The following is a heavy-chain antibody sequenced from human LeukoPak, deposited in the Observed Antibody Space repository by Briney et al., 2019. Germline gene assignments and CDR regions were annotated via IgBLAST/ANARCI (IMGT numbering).Heavy chain of an antibody. J-gene: IGHJ4*02. CDR3: ARKASGWYYFDY. V-gene: IGHV1-18*01. Sequence: ASVKVSCKASGYTFTSYGISWVRQAPGQGLEWMGWISAYSGNTNYAQKLQGRVTMTTDTSTSTAYMEPRSLRSDDTAVYYCARKASGWYYFDYWGQGTLVTVSS. CDR1: GYTFTSYG. CDR2: ISAYSGNT. D-gene: IGHD6-19*01.